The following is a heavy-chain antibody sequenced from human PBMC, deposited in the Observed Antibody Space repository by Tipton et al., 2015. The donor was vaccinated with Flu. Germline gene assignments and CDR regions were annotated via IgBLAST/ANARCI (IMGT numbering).Heavy chain of an antibody. CDR2: IYYNGDT. CDR3: ARDRGFSNWFDP. CDR1: GGSIRSAELY. V-gene: IGHV4-31*02. D-gene: IGHD3-10*01. J-gene: IGHJ5*02. Sequence: LRLSCTISGGSIRSAELYWSWIRQRPGKGLEWIGYIYYNGDTYYNPSFKSRLTISVDWSKKQFSLNLNSVSAADTAVYYCARDRGFSNWFDPWGQGTLVTVSS.